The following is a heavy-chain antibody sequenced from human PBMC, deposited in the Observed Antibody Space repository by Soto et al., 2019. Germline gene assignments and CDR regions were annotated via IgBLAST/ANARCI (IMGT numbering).Heavy chain of an antibody. CDR1: GFTFGDYA. CDR3: SSTTIFGGVIIGYYYYYGMDV. V-gene: IGHV3-49*03. Sequence: GGSLRLSCTASGFTFGDYAMSWFRQAPGKGLEWVGFIRSKAYGGTTEYAASVKGRFTISRDDSQSIAYLQMNSLNTEDTDVYYCSSTTIFGGVIIGYYYYYGMDVWRQGTTVTVSS. CDR2: IRSKAYGGTT. J-gene: IGHJ6*02. D-gene: IGHD3-3*01.